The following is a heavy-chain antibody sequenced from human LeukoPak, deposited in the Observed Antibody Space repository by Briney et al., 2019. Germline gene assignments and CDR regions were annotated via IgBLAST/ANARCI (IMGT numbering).Heavy chain of an antibody. Sequence: PSETLSLTCTVSGGSISSGSYYWSWIRQPAGKGLGWIGRIYTSGSTKYNPSLKSRVTISLDTSKNQFSLKLSSVTAADTAVYYCARGDVDTVIDYWGQGTLVTVSS. CDR1: GGSISSGSYY. J-gene: IGHJ4*02. CDR3: ARGDVDTVIDY. V-gene: IGHV4-61*02. CDR2: IYTSGST. D-gene: IGHD5-18*01.